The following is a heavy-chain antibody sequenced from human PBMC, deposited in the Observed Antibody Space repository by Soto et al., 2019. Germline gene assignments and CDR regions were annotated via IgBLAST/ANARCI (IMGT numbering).Heavy chain of an antibody. CDR1: GGSISSSSYY. V-gene: IGHV4-39*01. Sequence: GSLRLSCTVSGGSISSSSYYWGWIRQPPGKGLEWIGSIYYSGSTYYNPSLKSRVTISVDTSKNQFSLKLSSVTAADTAVYYCALYCTNGVCHLGGDYWGQGTLVTVSS. CDR2: IYYSGST. J-gene: IGHJ4*02. D-gene: IGHD2-8*01. CDR3: ALYCTNGVCHLGGDY.